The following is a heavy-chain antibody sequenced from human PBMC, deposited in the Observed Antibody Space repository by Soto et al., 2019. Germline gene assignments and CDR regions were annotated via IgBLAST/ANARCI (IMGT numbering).Heavy chain of an antibody. D-gene: IGHD5-12*01. CDR1: GYTFTSYY. J-gene: IGHJ5*02. CDR2: INPSGGST. Sequence: QVQLVQSGAEVKKPGASVKVSCKASGYTFTSYYMHWVRQAPGQGLEWMGIINPSGGSTSYAQKFQGRVTMTRDTSTSTVYMELSSLRSEDTAVYYCARSPFRGYSGYDQTFDPWGQGTLVTVSS. CDR3: ARSPFRGYSGYDQTFDP. V-gene: IGHV1-46*01.